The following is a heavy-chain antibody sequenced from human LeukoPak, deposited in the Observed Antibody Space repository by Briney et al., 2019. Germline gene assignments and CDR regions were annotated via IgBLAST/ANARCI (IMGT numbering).Heavy chain of an antibody. V-gene: IGHV5-51*01. Sequence: GESLKISCKGSGYNFSNYWIGWVRQMPGKGLEWMGIIYPGDSDTRYSPSFQGQVTISADKSISTAYLQWHSLKASDTAMYYCARRGIAARRGFYYYYMDVWGKGTAVTVSS. CDR1: GYNFSNYW. CDR3: ARRGIAARRGFYYYYMDV. D-gene: IGHD6-6*01. CDR2: IYPGDSDT. J-gene: IGHJ6*03.